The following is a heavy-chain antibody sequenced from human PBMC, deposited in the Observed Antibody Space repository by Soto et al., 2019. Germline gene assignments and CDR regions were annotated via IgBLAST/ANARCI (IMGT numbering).Heavy chain of an antibody. J-gene: IGHJ3*02. V-gene: IGHV1-18*01. Sequence: ASVKVSCKASGYTFTSYGISWVRQAPGQGLEWMGWISAYNGNTNYAQKLQGRVTMTTDTSTSTAYMELRSLRSDDTAVYYCARVGGYSYGWTPDGFDIWGQGTMVTVSS. CDR3: ARVGGYSYGWTPDGFDI. CDR2: ISAYNGNT. D-gene: IGHD5-18*01. CDR1: GYTFTSYG.